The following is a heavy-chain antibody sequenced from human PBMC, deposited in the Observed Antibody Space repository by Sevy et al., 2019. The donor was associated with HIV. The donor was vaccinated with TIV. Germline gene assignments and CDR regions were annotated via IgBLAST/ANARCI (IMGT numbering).Heavy chain of an antibody. J-gene: IGHJ5*02. CDR3: AKGGQWLVRDWFDP. CDR2: ISYDGSNE. CDR1: GFTFSSYG. D-gene: IGHD6-19*01. V-gene: IGHV3-30*18. Sequence: GGSLRLSCAASGFTFSSYGMHWVRQAPGKGLDWVTVISYDGSNEYYPDSVKGRFTISRDNSKNTLYRQMNRLGVEETAVYYCAKGGQWLVRDWFDPWGQGTLVTVSS.